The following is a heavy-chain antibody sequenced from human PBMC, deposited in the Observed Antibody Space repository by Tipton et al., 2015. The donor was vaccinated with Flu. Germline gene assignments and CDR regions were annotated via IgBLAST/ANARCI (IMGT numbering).Heavy chain of an antibody. CDR3: ATGLGLYYYESSGYRARYFDF. Sequence: QLVQSGAEVKKPGESLKISCKGSGYSFTSYWIGWVRQMPGKGLEWMGIIYPGDSDTRYSPSSQGQVTISVDKSITTAYLQWSSLKASDPAMCYWATGLGLYYYESSGYRARYFDFWARGPLVTVSS. J-gene: IGHJ2*01. CDR2: IYPGDSDT. D-gene: IGHD3-22*01. V-gene: IGHV5-51*01. CDR1: GYSFTSYW.